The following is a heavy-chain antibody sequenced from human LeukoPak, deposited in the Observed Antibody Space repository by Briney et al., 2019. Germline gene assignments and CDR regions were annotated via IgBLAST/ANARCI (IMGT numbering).Heavy chain of an antibody. V-gene: IGHV4-59*08. D-gene: IGHD5-12*01. CDR3: ARHLSGYAPIDY. CDR1: GGSISSYY. J-gene: IGHJ4*02. Sequence: PSETLSLTCTVSGGSISSYYWSWIRQPPGKGLEWIGYIYYSGSTNYNPSLKSRVTISVDTSKNQFSLKLSSVTAADTAVYYCARHLSGYAPIDYWGQGTLVTVSS. CDR2: IYYSGST.